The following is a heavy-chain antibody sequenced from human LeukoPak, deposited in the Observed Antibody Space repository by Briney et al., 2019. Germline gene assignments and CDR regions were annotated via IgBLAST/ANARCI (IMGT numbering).Heavy chain of an antibody. CDR1: GDSVSSNSAA. Sequence: SQTLSLTCAISGDSVSSNSAAWNWIRPPPSRGLEWLGRTYYRSKWYNDYAVSVKSRITINPDTSKNQFSLQLNSVTPEDTAVYYCARDLLRGPSYYYYYMDGWGKGTTVTVSS. CDR2: TYYRSKWYN. V-gene: IGHV6-1*01. CDR3: ARDLLRGPSYYYYYMDG. J-gene: IGHJ6*03. D-gene: IGHD3-10*01.